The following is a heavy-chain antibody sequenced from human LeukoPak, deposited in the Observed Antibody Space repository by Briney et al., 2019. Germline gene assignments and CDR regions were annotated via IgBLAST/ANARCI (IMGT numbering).Heavy chain of an antibody. Sequence: ASVKVSCKASGYIFTSYDINWVRQATGQGLEWMGWMNPNSGDTGYAQTFLGRVTLTRDTSISTAYMELSSLRSEDTAVYYCAKEIWPTVTIPGRTYFDYWGQGTLVTVSS. CDR2: MNPNSGDT. J-gene: IGHJ4*02. V-gene: IGHV1-8*01. D-gene: IGHD4-17*01. CDR1: GYIFTSYD. CDR3: AKEIWPTVTIPGRTYFDY.